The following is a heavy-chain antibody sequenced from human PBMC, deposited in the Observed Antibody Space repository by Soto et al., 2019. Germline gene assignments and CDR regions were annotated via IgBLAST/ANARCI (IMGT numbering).Heavy chain of an antibody. V-gene: IGHV3-30*18. CDR2: ISYDGSNK. J-gene: IGHJ6*02. D-gene: IGHD3-3*01. Sequence: SLRLSCAASGFTFSSYGMHWVRQAPGKGLEWVAVISYDGSNKYYADSVKGRFTISRDNSKNTLYLQMNSLRAEDTAVYYCAKVGREDYDFWSGLYYYYGMDVWGQGTTVTVSS. CDR1: GFTFSSYG. CDR3: AKVGREDYDFWSGLYYYYGMDV.